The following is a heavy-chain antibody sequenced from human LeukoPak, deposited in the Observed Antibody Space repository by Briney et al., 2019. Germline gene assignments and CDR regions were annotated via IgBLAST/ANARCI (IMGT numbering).Heavy chain of an antibody. CDR1: GFNFSSYW. V-gene: IGHV3-74*01. Sequence: GGSLRLSCAASGFNFSSYWMHWVRQAPGKGLVWVSRINSDGSSTSYAASVKGRFTISRNNAKNTLYLQINSLRAEDTAVYYCAREADSGSYYVTYYFDYWGQGTLVTVSS. D-gene: IGHD1-26*01. CDR2: INSDGSST. J-gene: IGHJ4*02. CDR3: AREADSGSYYVTYYFDY.